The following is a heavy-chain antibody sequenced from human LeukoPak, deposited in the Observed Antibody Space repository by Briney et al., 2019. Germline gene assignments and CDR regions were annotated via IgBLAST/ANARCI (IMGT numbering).Heavy chain of an antibody. V-gene: IGHV4-34*01. D-gene: IGHD2-8*01. CDR2: INHSGGT. CDR1: GGSFSDYY. Sequence: SETLSLTCAVYGGSFSDYYWIWIRQPPGKGLEWIGEINHSGGTNYNPSLKSRATISIDTSKNQFSLKLSSVTAADTAVYYCARGHADIGLNCLDYWGQGTLVTVSS. J-gene: IGHJ4*02. CDR3: ARGHADIGLNCLDY.